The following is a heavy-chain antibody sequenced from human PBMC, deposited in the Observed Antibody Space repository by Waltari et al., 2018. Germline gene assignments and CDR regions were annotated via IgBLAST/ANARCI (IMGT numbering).Heavy chain of an antibody. CDR3: AKYSGYAFDY. J-gene: IGHJ4*02. V-gene: IGHV4-38-2*02. D-gene: IGHD5-12*01. CDR2: IYHSVST. Sequence: QVQLQESGPGLVKPSETLSLTSTVSVYSISSGYYWGWIRQPPGRGREWIGSIYHSVSTYYNRPLKSRVNISVDTSTNQFTLELGAMTAADSAVYYCAKYSGYAFDYWGQGTLVTVSS. CDR1: VYSISSGYY.